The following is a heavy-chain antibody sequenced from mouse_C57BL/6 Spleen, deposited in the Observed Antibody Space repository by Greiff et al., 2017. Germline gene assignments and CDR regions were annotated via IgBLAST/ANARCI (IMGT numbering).Heavy chain of an antibody. D-gene: IGHD2-10*01. CDR3: AREGPYYYYAMDY. V-gene: IGHV5-4*01. Sequence: EVQLVESGGGLVKPGGSLKLSCAASGFTFSSYAMSWVRQTPEKRLEWVATISDGGSYTYYPDNVQGRFTISRDNAKNNLYLQMSHLTSEDTAMYYCAREGPYYYYAMDYWGQGTSVTVSS. CDR2: ISDGGSYT. J-gene: IGHJ4*01. CDR1: GFTFSSYA.